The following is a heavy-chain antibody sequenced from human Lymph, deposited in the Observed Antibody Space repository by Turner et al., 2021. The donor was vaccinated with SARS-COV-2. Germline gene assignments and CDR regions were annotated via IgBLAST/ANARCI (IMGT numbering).Heavy chain of an antibody. CDR2: IYSGGST. D-gene: IGHD3-10*01. CDR3: ARVLPFGDYFDY. V-gene: IGHV3-53*01. Sequence: EVQLVESGGGLIQPGGSLRLSCAASVFTVSSNYMSWVRQAPGKGLEWVSVIYSGGSTYYADSVKGRLTISRDNSKNTLYLQMNSLRAEDTAVYYCARVLPFGDYFDYWGQGTLVTVSS. CDR1: VFTVSSNY. J-gene: IGHJ4*02.